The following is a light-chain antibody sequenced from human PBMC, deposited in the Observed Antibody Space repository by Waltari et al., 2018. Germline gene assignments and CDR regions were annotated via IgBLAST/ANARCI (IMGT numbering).Light chain of an antibody. Sequence: DIVMTQSPDSLAVPLGERATINYKSSQSLLYNFNNKSFLAWYQQKPGQPPKMLIYWASSRESGVPARFSGGGSGTDFTLTISSLQAEDVALYYCQQHYATPRTFGQGTKVEI. CDR1: QSLLYNFNNKSF. CDR2: WAS. V-gene: IGKV4-1*01. J-gene: IGKJ1*01. CDR3: QQHYATPRT.